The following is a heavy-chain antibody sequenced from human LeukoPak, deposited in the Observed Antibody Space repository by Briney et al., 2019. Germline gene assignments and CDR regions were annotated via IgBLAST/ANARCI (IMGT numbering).Heavy chain of an antibody. D-gene: IGHD3-22*01. J-gene: IGHJ3*02. CDR1: GGTFSSYA. Sequence: ASVKVSCKASGGTFSSYAISWVRQAPGQGLEWMGGIIPIFGTANYAQKFQGRVTITTDESTSTAYMELSSLRSEDTAVYHCARVRSYYDSRGAFDIWGQGTMVTVSS. CDR3: ARVRSYYDSRGAFDI. CDR2: IIPIFGTA. V-gene: IGHV1-69*05.